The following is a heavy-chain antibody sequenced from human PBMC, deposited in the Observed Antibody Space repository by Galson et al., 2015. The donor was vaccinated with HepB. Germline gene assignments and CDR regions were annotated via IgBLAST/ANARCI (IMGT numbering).Heavy chain of an antibody. CDR3: AIRGSSYSFDH. V-gene: IGHV3-23*01. D-gene: IGHD5-18*01. Sequence: SLRLSCAASGFTFSNYIMSWVRQAPGKGLEWVSGISGGGGVTSYADSVRGRFTISRDNSKNTLFLQLSSLRAEDTAVYYCAIRGSSYSFDHWGQGTLVTVSS. CDR2: ISGGGGVT. J-gene: IGHJ4*02. CDR1: GFTFSNYI.